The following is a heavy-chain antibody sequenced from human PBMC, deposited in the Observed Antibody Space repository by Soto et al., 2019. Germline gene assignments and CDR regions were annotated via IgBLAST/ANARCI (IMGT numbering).Heavy chain of an antibody. D-gene: IGHD1-20*01. CDR1: GGSISSGGYS. J-gene: IGHJ5*01. V-gene: IGHV4-30-2*01. Sequence: SETLSLTCAVSGGSISSGGYSWSWIRQPPGKGLEWIGYIYHSGSTYYNPSLKSRVTISVDRSKNQFSLKLSSVTAADTAVYYCASGNNWNDVNWFDYWGQGTLVTVSS. CDR3: ASGNNWNDVNWFDY. CDR2: IYHSGST.